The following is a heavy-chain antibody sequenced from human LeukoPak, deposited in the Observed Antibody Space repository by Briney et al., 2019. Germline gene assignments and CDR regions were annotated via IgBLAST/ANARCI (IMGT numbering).Heavy chain of an antibody. Sequence: ASVKVSCKASGYTFTGYYMHWVRQAPGQGLGWMGWINPNSGGTNYAQKFQGRVTMTRDTSISTAYMELSRLRSDDTAVYYCARSVGDDLGYSSSWSWYYGMDVWGQGTTVTVSS. CDR2: INPNSGGT. CDR1: GYTFTGYY. J-gene: IGHJ6*02. V-gene: IGHV1-2*02. CDR3: ARSVGDDLGYSSSWSWYYGMDV. D-gene: IGHD6-13*01.